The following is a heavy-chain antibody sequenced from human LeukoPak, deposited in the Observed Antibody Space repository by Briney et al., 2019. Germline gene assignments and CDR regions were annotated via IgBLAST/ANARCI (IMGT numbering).Heavy chain of an antibody. Sequence: PGGSLRLSCAASGFTVGSNYMSWVRQAPGKGLEWVSVIYSDGTTYYADSVKGRFTISRDNSKNTLYLQMNSLGAEDTAVYYCARYRPAAGFRFFDYWGQGTLATVSS. CDR1: GFTVGSNY. V-gene: IGHV3-53*01. CDR2: IYSDGTT. J-gene: IGHJ4*02. D-gene: IGHD6-13*01. CDR3: ARYRPAAGFRFFDY.